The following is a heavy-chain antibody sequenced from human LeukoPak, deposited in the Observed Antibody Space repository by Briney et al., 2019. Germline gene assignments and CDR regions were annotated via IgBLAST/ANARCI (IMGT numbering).Heavy chain of an antibody. CDR3: AKGAGNSGYDYIDF. D-gene: IGHD5-12*01. Sequence: PGGSLRLSCAASGFTVSSNYMSWVRQAPGKGLEWVSVIYSGGSTYYADSVKGRFTTSRDNSKNTLYLQMNSLRTEDTAVYYCAKGAGNSGYDYIDFWGQGTLVTVSS. J-gene: IGHJ4*02. V-gene: IGHV3-66*01. CDR2: IYSGGST. CDR1: GFTVSSNY.